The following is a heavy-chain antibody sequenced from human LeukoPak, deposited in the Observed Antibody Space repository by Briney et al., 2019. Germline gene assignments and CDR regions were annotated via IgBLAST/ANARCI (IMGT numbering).Heavy chain of an antibody. CDR2: IYYSGST. V-gene: IGHV4-59*01. Sequence: SETLSLTCTVSGGSIDIYYWNWIRQPPGKGLEWLGYIYYSGSTNYNPSLKSRVTISVDTSKNQFSLKLRSVTAADTAVYYCARGDSYGPHLDCWGQGTLVTVSS. J-gene: IGHJ4*02. CDR3: ARGDSYGPHLDC. D-gene: IGHD5-18*01. CDR1: GGSIDIYY.